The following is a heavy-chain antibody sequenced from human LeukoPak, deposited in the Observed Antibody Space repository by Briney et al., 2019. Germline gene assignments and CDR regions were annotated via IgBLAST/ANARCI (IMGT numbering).Heavy chain of an antibody. CDR2: SCYSGST. CDR3: ARAPLDIVVEPAAKVGWFDP. J-gene: IGHJ5*02. D-gene: IGHD2-2*03. V-gene: IGHV4-39*06. Sequence: SETLSLTCTVSGGSISSSSYYWGWIRQPPGKGLEWIGSSCYSGSTYYNPSLKSRVTITVDTPKNQFPLKLSSVTAADTAVYYCARAPLDIVVEPAAKVGWFDPWGQGTLVTVSS. CDR1: GGSISSSSYY.